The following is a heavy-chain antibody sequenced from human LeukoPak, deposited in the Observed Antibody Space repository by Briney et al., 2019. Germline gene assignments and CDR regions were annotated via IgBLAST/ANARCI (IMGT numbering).Heavy chain of an antibody. CDR3: ARDRGGRGRGPIRH. V-gene: IGHV3-43*01. D-gene: IGHD3-10*01. Sequence: GGSLRLSCVASGFTFHDYNMHWVRQAPGKGLEWVSHITWDGFSTYYADSVKGRFTISRDISKNSLYLQMNSLRIEDTALYYCARDRGGRGRGPIRHWGQGTLVTVSS. CDR1: GFTFHDYN. J-gene: IGHJ1*01. CDR2: ITWDGFST.